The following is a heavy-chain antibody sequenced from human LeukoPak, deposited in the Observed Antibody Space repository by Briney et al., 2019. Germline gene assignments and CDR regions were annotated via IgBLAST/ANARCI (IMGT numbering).Heavy chain of an antibody. Sequence: SETLSLTCTVSGSISSRSYYRGWVRQPPGKGLEWIGGTYYSGSAYYNPSLKSRVTISVDTSKNQFSLKLSSVTAADTAVYYCSRQGLYDDFWSGYLWRPPMQDCSFDYWGQGTLVTVSS. V-gene: IGHV4-39*01. CDR2: TYYSGSA. J-gene: IGHJ4*02. D-gene: IGHD3-3*01. CDR3: SRQGLYDDFWSGYLWRPPMQDCSFDY. CDR1: GSISSRSYY.